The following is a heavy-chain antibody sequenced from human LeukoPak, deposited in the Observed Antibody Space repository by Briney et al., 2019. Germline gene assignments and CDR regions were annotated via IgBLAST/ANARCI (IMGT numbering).Heavy chain of an antibody. J-gene: IGHJ4*02. CDR2: INAGSGNT. CDR1: GYTFTTYT. CDR3: ARGAYCGGDCYSEDYYFDY. Sequence: GASVKVSCKASGYTFTTYTMHWVRQAPGQRLEWMGWINAGSGNTQYSQNFQGRVTITRDTSASTAYMDLSSLRSEDTAVYYCARGAYCGGDCYSEDYYFDYWGQGTLVTVSS. V-gene: IGHV1-3*01. D-gene: IGHD2-21*02.